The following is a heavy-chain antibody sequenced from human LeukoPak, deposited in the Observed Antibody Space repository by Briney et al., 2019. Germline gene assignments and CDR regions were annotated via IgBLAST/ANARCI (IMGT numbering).Heavy chain of an antibody. J-gene: IGHJ4*02. Sequence: PGGSLRLSCAASGFTFSSYGMDWVRQAPGKGLEWVAVIWYDGSNKYYADSVKGRFTISRDNSKNTLYLQMNSLRAEDTAVYYCAKDYGDYGDYFDYWGQGTLVTVSS. CDR2: IWYDGSNK. CDR1: GFTFSSYG. D-gene: IGHD4-17*01. V-gene: IGHV3-33*06. CDR3: AKDYGDYGDYFDY.